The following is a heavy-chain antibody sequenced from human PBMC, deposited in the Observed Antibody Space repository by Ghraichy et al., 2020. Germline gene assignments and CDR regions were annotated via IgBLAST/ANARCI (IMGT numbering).Heavy chain of an antibody. Sequence: LSLTCAASGFTFSNYGIHWVRQAPGKGLEWVAVISYNGNNKYYADSVKGRFTISRDDSKNTVYLQMNSLRAEDTAVYYCARDWRNEVFDYWGQGTLVTVSS. J-gene: IGHJ4*02. D-gene: IGHD1-1*01. CDR3: ARDWRNEVFDY. CDR1: GFTFSNYG. CDR2: ISYNGNNK. V-gene: IGHV3-30-3*01.